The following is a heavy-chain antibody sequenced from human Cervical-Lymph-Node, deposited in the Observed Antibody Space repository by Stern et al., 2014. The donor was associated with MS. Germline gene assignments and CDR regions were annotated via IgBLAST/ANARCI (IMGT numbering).Heavy chain of an antibody. V-gene: IGHV3-74*03. CDR1: GFAFSRYW. CDR3: ARASAPYGMDV. D-gene: IGHD2-2*01. CDR2: INGDGTST. J-gene: IGHJ6*02. Sequence: EVQLEESGGGLVQPGGSLRLSCAASGFAFSRYWMHWVRQAPGQGLVWVSRINGDGTSTTYADSVKGRMTISKDNAKNMLYLQMDSLSAEDTAVYFCARASAPYGMDVWGPGTTVTVSS.